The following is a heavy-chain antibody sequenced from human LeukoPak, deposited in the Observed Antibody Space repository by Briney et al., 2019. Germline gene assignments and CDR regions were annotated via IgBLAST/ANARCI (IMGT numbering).Heavy chain of an antibody. CDR2: IYYSGST. CDR3: ARDRGRWEPYYFDY. D-gene: IGHD1-26*01. V-gene: IGHV4-39*07. CDR1: GGSISSSSYY. Sequence: SETLSLTCTVSGGSISSSSYYWGWIRQPPGKGLEWIGRIYYSGSTYYNPSLTSRVTISVDTSKNQLSLKLSSVTAADTAVYYCARDRGRWEPYYFDYWGQGTLVTVSS. J-gene: IGHJ4*02.